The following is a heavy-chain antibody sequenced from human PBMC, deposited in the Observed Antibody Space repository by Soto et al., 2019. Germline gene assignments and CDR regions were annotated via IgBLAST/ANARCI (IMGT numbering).Heavy chain of an antibody. CDR2: LKEDGIQK. J-gene: IGHJ4*02. Sequence: GGSLRLCCGASGFNLTSDTLIWVRQSPGEGLEWLAKLKEDGIQKNYVDSVTGRFTISRDNAKNSMYLQMNSLRAEDTALDYYFDYWGQGTLVTVS. CDR1: GFNLTSDT. V-gene: IGHV3-7*01. CDR3: FDY.